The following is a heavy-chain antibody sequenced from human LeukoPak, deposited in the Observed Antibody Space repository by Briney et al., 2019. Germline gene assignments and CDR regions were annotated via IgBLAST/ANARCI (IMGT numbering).Heavy chain of an antibody. D-gene: IGHD2-21*02. CDR3: ARLAYCGGDCYRTTRGYFQY. V-gene: IGHV5-51*01. CDR1: GYSFTNYW. Sequence: GESLKISCKGSGYSFTNYWIGWVRQMPGKGLDWMGIIYPGDSDTKYSPSFQGQVTISADKSINTVYLQWSSLKASDTAIYYCARLAYCGGDCYRTTRGYFQYWGQGTLVTVSS. CDR2: IYPGDSDT. J-gene: IGHJ1*01.